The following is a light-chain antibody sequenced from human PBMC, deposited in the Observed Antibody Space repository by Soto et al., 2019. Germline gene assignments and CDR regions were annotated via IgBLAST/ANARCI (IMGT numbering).Light chain of an antibody. CDR1: SRDVGFYKY. V-gene: IGLV2-8*01. Sequence: SALTQPPSASGSPGQSVTLPCTGTSRDVGFYKYVSWYRQHPGKAPQLMIYEVNRRPSGIPDRFSGSKSGNTASLTVSGLQAEDEADYSWSSYAYNHVLGFATGPKVTV. J-gene: IGLJ1*01. CDR2: EVN. CDR3: SSYAYNHVLG.